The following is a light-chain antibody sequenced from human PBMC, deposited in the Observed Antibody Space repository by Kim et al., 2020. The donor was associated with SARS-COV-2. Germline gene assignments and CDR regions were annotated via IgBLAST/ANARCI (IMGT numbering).Light chain of an antibody. V-gene: IGLV4-69*01. Sequence: ASVKLTCTPSSGHSSSAIAWHQQQPEKGPRYLMKLNSDGSHSKGDGIPDRFSGSSSGAERYLTISSLQSEDEADYYCQTWGTGIRVFGGGTQLTVL. J-gene: IGLJ3*02. CDR2: LNSDGSH. CDR3: QTWGTGIRV. CDR1: SGHSSSA.